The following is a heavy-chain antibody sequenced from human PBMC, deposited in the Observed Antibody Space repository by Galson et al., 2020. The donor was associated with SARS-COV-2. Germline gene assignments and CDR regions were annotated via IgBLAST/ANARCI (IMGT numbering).Heavy chain of an antibody. CDR2: IYYSGST. V-gene: IGHV4-39*07. J-gene: IGHJ3*02. D-gene: IGHD1-1*01. CDR1: GGSISSSSYY. CDR3: ARDFWDGETNDAFDI. Sequence: ASETLSLTCTVSGGSISSSSYYWGWIRQPPGKGLEWIGSIYYSGSTYYNPSLKSRVTISVDTSKNQFSLKLSSVTAADTAVYYCARDFWDGETNDAFDIWGQGTMVTVSS.